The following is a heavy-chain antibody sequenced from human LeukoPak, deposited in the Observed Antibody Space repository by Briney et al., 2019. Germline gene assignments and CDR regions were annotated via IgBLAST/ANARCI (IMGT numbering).Heavy chain of an antibody. J-gene: IGHJ5*02. CDR3: ATAHHSLHYYASGSYYHNWFDP. Sequence: PSETLSLTCAVYGGSFRDYYWSWIRQPPGKGLEWIGEVNHSGSANYNPSLKSRITISVDTSKNQFSLKLNSATAADTAVYYCATAHHSLHYYASGSYYHNWFDPWGQGALVTVSS. V-gene: IGHV4-34*01. CDR2: VNHSGSA. CDR1: GGSFRDYY. D-gene: IGHD3-10*01.